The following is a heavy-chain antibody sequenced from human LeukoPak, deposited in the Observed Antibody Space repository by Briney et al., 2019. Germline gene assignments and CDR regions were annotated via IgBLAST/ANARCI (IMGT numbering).Heavy chain of an antibody. D-gene: IGHD2/OR15-2a*01. CDR1: GFTFSSYG. CDR3: AKDLYPDYFNYGMDV. V-gene: IGHV3-30*02. J-gene: IGHJ6*02. CDR2: IRYDGSNK. Sequence: GGSLRLSCAASGFTFSSYGMHWVRQAPAKGLGWVAFIRYDGSNKYYADSVKGRFTISRDNSKNTLYLQMNSLRAEDTAVYYCAKDLYPDYFNYGMDVWGQGTTVTVSS.